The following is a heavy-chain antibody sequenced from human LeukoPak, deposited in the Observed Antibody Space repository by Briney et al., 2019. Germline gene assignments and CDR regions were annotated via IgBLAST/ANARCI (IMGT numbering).Heavy chain of an antibody. CDR2: INPNSGGT. CDR1: GYTFTGYY. D-gene: IGHD4-17*01. J-gene: IGHJ4*02. CDR3: ARKRGVTTVTTQPLDY. V-gene: IGHV1-2*02. Sequence: SVKVSCKASGYTFTGYYMHWVRQAPGQGLEWMGWINPNSGGTNYAQKFQGRVTMTRDTSISTAYMELSRLRSDDTAVYYCARKRGVTTVTTQPLDYWGQGTLVTVSS.